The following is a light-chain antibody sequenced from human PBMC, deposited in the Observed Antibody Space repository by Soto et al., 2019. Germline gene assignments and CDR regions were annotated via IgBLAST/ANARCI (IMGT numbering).Light chain of an antibody. CDR2: GAT. CDR1: QSISSSY. J-gene: IGKJ1*01. CDR3: QQYNDWPRT. Sequence: EIVLTQSPGTLSLSPGKRATLSCRASQSISSSYLAWYQQRPGQAPRLIIHGATTRASGIPARFSGSGSGTEFTLTISSLQSEDFELYYCQQYNDWPRTFGQGTKVDIK. V-gene: IGKV3-15*01.